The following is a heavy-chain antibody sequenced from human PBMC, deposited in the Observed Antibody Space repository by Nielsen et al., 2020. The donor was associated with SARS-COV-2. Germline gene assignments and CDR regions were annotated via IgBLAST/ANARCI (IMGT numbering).Heavy chain of an antibody. Sequence: SETLTLTCTVSGGSISSYYWSWIRQPPGKGLEWIGYIYYSGSTNYSPSLKSRVTISADTSKNQFSLKLSSVTAADTAVYYCARAGYYGPSGYYGYWGQGTLVTVSS. CDR3: ARAGYYGPSGYYGY. V-gene: IGHV4-59*01. D-gene: IGHD3-22*01. CDR1: GGSISSYY. CDR2: IYYSGST. J-gene: IGHJ4*02.